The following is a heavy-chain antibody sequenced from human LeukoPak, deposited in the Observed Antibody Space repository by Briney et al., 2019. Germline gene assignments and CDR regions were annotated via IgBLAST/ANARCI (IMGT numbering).Heavy chain of an antibody. Sequence: PGRSLRLSCAASGFTFSSYGMHWVRQAPGKGLEWVAVIWYDGSNKYYADSVKGRFTISRDNSKNTLYLQMNSLRAEDTAVYYCAIDGTVRGVTHFDYWGQGTLVTVSS. J-gene: IGHJ4*02. V-gene: IGHV3-33*01. CDR3: AIDGTVRGVTHFDY. D-gene: IGHD3-10*01. CDR2: IWYDGSNK. CDR1: GFTFSSYG.